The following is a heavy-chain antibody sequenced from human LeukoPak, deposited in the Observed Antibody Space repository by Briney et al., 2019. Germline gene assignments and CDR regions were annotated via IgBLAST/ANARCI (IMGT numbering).Heavy chain of an antibody. CDR2: IYYSGST. CDR3: ARVTRDGYNLFDY. D-gene: IGHD5-24*01. J-gene: IGHJ4*02. V-gene: IGHV4-30-4*01. Sequence: SETLSLTCTVSGGSISSGDYYWSWIRQPPGKGLEWIGYIYYSGSTYYNPSLKSRVTISVDTSKNQFSLKLSSATAADTAVYYCARVTRDGYNLFDYWGQGTLVTVSS. CDR1: GGSISSGDYY.